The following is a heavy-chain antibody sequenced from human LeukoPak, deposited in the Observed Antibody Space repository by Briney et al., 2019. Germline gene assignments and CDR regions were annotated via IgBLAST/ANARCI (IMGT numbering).Heavy chain of an antibody. CDR3: AKVGRNYDSSGYYY. J-gene: IGHJ4*02. Sequence: PGGSLRLSCAASGFTFSSYAMSWVRQAPGKGLEWVSAISGSGGSTYYADSVKGRFTISRDNSKNTLYLQMNSLRAEDTAVYYCAKVGRNYDSSGYYYWGQGTLVTVSS. V-gene: IGHV3-23*01. CDR1: GFTFSSYA. D-gene: IGHD3-22*01. CDR2: ISGSGGST.